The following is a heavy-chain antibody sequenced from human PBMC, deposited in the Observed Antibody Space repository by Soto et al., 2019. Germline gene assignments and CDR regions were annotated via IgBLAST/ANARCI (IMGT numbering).Heavy chain of an antibody. CDR3: AKADYASFSASYGH. CDR2: ISGSGGST. V-gene: IGHV3-23*01. J-gene: IGHJ4*02. Sequence: GGSLRLSCAASGFTFSSYAMSWVRQAPGKGLEWVSAISGSGGSTYYADSVKGRFTISRDNSKNTLYLQMNSLRAEDTAVYYCAKADYASFSASYGHWGQGTLVTVSS. CDR1: GFTFSSYA. D-gene: IGHD3-10*01.